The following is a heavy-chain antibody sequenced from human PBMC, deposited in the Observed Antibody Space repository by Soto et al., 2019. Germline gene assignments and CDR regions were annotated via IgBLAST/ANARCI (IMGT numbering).Heavy chain of an antibody. CDR2: IYHSGST. J-gene: IGHJ5*02. CDR3: ARVPGP. CDR1: GGSISSGGYS. V-gene: IGHV4-30-2*01. Sequence: QLQLQEPGSGLVKPSQTLSLTCAVSGGSISSGGYSWSWIRQPPGKGLEWIGYIYHSGSTYYNPSRKSRVTISVDRSKNQFSLKLSSVTAADTAVYYCARVPGPWGQGSLVTVSS.